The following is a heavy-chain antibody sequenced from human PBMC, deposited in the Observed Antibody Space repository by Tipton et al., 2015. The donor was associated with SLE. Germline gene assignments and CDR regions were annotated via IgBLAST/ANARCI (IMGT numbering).Heavy chain of an antibody. CDR3: AGWGVGLDY. CDR1: GFTFGDYA. CDR2: IRSKAYGGTI. D-gene: IGHD1-26*01. Sequence: SLRLSCSASGFTFGDYAMSWFRQAPGKGLEWVGFIRSKAYGGTIEYAASVKGRFTISRDDSKSIAYLQMNSLKTEDTAVYYCAGWGVGLDYWCQGSRVTVSS. V-gene: IGHV3-49*03. J-gene: IGHJ4*02.